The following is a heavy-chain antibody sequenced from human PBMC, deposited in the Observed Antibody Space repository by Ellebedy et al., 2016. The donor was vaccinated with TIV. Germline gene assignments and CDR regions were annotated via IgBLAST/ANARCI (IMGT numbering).Heavy chain of an antibody. CDR1: GFTFSSYT. Sequence: GESLKISCAASGFTFSSYTMHWVRQAPGKGLEWVAVITYDGSKKYYEDSVKGRFSISRDNAKNSMYLQMNSLRDEDTAVYYCARDQWLGRAYYFDYWGQGTLLTVSS. CDR2: ITYDGSKK. D-gene: IGHD6-19*01. J-gene: IGHJ4*02. V-gene: IGHV3-30*04. CDR3: ARDQWLGRAYYFDY.